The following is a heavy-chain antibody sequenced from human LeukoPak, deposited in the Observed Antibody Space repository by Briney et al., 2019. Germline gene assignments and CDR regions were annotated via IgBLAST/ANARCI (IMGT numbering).Heavy chain of an antibody. CDR3: ARAVHCSGGSCYFDY. Sequence: SETLSLTCTVSGGSISSYSWSWIRQPAGKGLEWIGRIYTSGSTEYNPSLTSRVTMSVDTSKNQFSLKLRSVTAADTAVYYCARAVHCSGGSCYFDYWGQGTLVTVSS. CDR1: GGSISSYS. CDR2: IYTSGST. D-gene: IGHD2-15*01. J-gene: IGHJ4*02. V-gene: IGHV4-4*07.